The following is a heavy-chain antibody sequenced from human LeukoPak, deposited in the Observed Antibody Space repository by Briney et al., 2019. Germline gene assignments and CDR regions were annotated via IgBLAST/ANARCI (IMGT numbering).Heavy chain of an antibody. Sequence: SVKVSCKASGGTFSSYAISWVRQAPGQGLEWMGGIIPIFGTANYAQKFQGRVTITADKSTSTAYMELSSLRSEDTAVYYCAREGDTGLGWFHPWGHITLVTGSS. CDR2: IIPIFGTA. CDR3: AREGDTGLGWFHP. V-gene: IGHV1-69*06. J-gene: IGHJ5*02. D-gene: IGHD5-18*01. CDR1: GGTFSSYA.